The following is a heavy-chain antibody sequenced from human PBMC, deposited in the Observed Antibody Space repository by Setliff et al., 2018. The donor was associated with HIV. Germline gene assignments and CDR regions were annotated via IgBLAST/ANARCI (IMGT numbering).Heavy chain of an antibody. J-gene: IGHJ4*02. Sequence: GGSLRLSCAASGFTFSNAWMSWVRQAPGKGLEWVGRIKSKTDGGTTDYAAPVKGRFTISRDDSKNTLYLQMNSLKTEATAVYYCTTGVVRRIFGERWGQGTLVTVS. CDR1: GFTFSNAW. V-gene: IGHV3-15*01. CDR3: TTGVVRRIFGER. D-gene: IGHD3-10*01. CDR2: IKSKTDGGTT.